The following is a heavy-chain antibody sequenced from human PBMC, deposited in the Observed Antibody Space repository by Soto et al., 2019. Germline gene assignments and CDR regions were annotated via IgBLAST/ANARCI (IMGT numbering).Heavy chain of an antibody. D-gene: IGHD6-19*01. J-gene: IGHJ4*02. V-gene: IGHV3-30*18. Sequence: QVQLVESGGGVVQPGRSLRLSCAASGFTFSSYGMHWVRQAPGKGLERVAVISYDGSNKYYADSVKGGFTISRDNSKNTLYLQMNSLRAADTAVYYFAEDRPSSSGWVLDYWGQGTLVTVSS. CDR2: ISYDGSNK. CDR1: GFTFSSYG. CDR3: AEDRPSSSGWVLDY.